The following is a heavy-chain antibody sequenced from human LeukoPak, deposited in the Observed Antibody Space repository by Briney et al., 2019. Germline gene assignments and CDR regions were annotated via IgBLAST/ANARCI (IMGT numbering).Heavy chain of an antibody. J-gene: IGHJ4*02. V-gene: IGHV3-7*01. D-gene: IGHD2-15*01. Sequence: HPGGSLRLSCAASGFTFSSYWMSWVRQAPGKGLEWVANIKEDGSETYYVDSVKGRFTISRDNAKNSLYLQMNSLRAEDTAVYYCARSAYCSSSTCLGGSGYSSFDYWGQGTLVTVSS. CDR1: GFTFSSYW. CDR3: ARSAYCSSSTCLGGSGYSSFDY. CDR2: IKEDGSET.